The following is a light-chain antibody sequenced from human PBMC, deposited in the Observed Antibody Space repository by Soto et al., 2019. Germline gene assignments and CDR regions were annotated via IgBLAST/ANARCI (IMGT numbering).Light chain of an antibody. CDR1: SSNIGSNY. CDR3: GTWDSSLSAGRV. CDR2: ENN. V-gene: IGLV1-51*02. J-gene: IGLJ2*01. Sequence: QSVLTQPPSVSAAPGQKVTISCSGSSSNIGSNYVSWYQQLPGTAPKLLIYENNKRPSGIPDRFSGSKSGTSATLGITGLQTGDEADYYCGTWDSSLSAGRVFGGGTKVTVL.